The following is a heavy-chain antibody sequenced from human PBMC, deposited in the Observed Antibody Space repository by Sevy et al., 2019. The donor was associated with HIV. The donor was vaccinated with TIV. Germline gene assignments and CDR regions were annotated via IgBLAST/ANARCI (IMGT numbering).Heavy chain of an antibody. CDR3: ARGAGYIPDFDY. D-gene: IGHD5-12*01. V-gene: IGHV1-46*03. Sequence: ASVKVSCKASGYTFTSYYIHWVRQAPGQGLEWMGIINPSGSSTSYAQKFQDRVTMTRDTSTSTVYMELSSLRSDDTAEYYCARGAGYIPDFDYWGQGTLVTVSS. CDR2: INPSGSST. J-gene: IGHJ4*02. CDR1: GYTFTSYY.